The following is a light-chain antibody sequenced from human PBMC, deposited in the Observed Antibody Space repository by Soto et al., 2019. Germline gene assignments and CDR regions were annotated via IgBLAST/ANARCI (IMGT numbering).Light chain of an antibody. V-gene: IGLV2-14*01. CDR3: SSYTTSNTRQIV. Sequence: QSALTQPASVSGSPGQSITISCTGTSSDVGGYNYVSWYQQHPGKAPKFMIYDVSNRPSGVSNRFSGSKSGNTASLTISWLQAEDYAYYYCSSYTTSNTRQIVFGTGTKVTVL. CDR2: DVS. J-gene: IGLJ1*01. CDR1: SSDVGGYNY.